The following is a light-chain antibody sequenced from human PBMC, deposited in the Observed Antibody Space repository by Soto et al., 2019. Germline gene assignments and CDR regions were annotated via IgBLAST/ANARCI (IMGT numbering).Light chain of an antibody. J-gene: IGKJ5*01. CDR1: QSVSSSF. CDR2: GAS. Sequence: ILMTQSPGTLSLSPGESATLSCKASQSVSSSFLAWYKQKPGQAPRLLIYGASSRATGIPDRFSGSGSGTEFTLTISRLEPEDFGVYYCQQRGSWPPTFGQGTRLEI. V-gene: IGKV3-20*01. CDR3: QQRGSWPPT.